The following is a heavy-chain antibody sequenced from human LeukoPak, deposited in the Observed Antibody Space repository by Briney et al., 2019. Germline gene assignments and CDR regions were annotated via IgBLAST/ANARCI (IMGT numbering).Heavy chain of an antibody. Sequence: SETLSLTCTVSGGAVNTYYWSWIRQTPGKGLEWIGYISHSGNTDYAPSLRSRVTMSLDTSKNQFALKLSSVTAADTALYYCARGFCSDEICQAFTRWGQGTRVTVSS. V-gene: IGHV4-59*02. CDR1: GGAVNTYY. J-gene: IGHJ4*02. D-gene: IGHD3-3*01. CDR2: ISHSGNT. CDR3: ARGFCSDEICQAFTR.